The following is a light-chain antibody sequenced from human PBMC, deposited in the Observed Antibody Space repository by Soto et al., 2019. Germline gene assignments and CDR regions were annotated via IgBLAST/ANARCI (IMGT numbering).Light chain of an antibody. CDR3: QQSNSFALS. Sequence: DIQMTQSPSSVSASVGDRVTITCRASQGISSRLAWYQKKPGKAPNHLIYAASSLQSGVPSRCSGSSAETDFTLTIGSLQPEDFATYYCQQSNSFALSCGGGTKVEIK. CDR1: QGISSR. CDR2: AAS. J-gene: IGKJ4*01. V-gene: IGKV1-12*01.